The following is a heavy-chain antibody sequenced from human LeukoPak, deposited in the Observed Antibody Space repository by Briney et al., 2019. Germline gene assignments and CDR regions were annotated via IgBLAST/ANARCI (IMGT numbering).Heavy chain of an antibody. D-gene: IGHD5-18*01. CDR1: GITFGSYA. V-gene: IGHV3-23*01. CDR3: GYSYGNGAFDI. CDR2: INSGGGTT. J-gene: IGHJ3*02. Sequence: GGSLRLSCAASGITFGSYAMNWVRQAPGKWLEGVSRINSGGGTTYYAESVKGRFTISRDNSKNTLYLQMNSLRAEDTALYYCGYSYGNGAFDIWGQGTMVTVSS.